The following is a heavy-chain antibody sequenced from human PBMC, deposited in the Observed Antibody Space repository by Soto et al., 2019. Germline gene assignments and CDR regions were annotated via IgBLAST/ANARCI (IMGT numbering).Heavy chain of an antibody. CDR1: VGAHSSYY. D-gene: IGHD3-16*01. CDR2: THSSGST. Sequence: SEALAPNRTVSVGAHSSYYLGWVRQAPWEGLEWIGSTHSSGSTNYNPSLKSRVTISGDTSKNQFSLKLSSVTAADTAVYYCANLDMITFGGIIGPNDEFDIWGQGTMVT. V-gene: IGHV4-59*08. J-gene: IGHJ3*02. CDR3: ANLDMITFGGIIGPNDEFDI.